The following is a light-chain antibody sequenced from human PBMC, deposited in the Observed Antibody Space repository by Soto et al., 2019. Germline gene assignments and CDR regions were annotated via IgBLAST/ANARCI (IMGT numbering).Light chain of an antibody. V-gene: IGKV1-27*01. J-gene: IGKJ1*01. CDR2: AAS. CDR1: QDISTF. Sequence: DLQMTQFPSSLSASVGDRVTITCRASQDISTFLAWYQQRPGKVPKLLIYAASTLQSGVPSRFSGSGSGTDFTLIISRLQPEDVATYYCQKYNIAPWTFGHGTRVEI. CDR3: QKYNIAPWT.